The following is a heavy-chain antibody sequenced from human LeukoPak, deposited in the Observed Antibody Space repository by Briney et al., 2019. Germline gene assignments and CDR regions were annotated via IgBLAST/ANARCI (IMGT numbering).Heavy chain of an antibody. Sequence: ASVKVSCKASGGTFSSYAISWVRQAPGQGLEWMGGIIPIFGTANYAQKFQERVTITRDMSTSTAYMELSSLRSEDTAVYYCAADTAMPYSPFDYWGQGTLVTVSS. V-gene: IGHV1-69*05. CDR1: GGTFSSYA. CDR3: AADTAMPYSPFDY. D-gene: IGHD5-18*01. CDR2: IIPIFGTA. J-gene: IGHJ4*02.